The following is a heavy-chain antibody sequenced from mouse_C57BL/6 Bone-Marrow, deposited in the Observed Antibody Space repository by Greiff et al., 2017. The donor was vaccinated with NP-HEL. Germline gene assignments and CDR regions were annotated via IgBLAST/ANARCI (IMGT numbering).Heavy chain of an antibody. CDR3: ARDLLWSWFAY. J-gene: IGHJ3*01. CDR1: GYSITSGYY. Sequence: ESGPGLVKPSQSLSLTCSVTGYSITSGYYWNWIRQFPGNKLECMGFKSYDGSNNYNPSLKNRISFTRDTSTNQFFLKLNSITTEDTATYYCARDLLWSWFAYWGQGTLVTVSA. CDR2: KSYDGSN. V-gene: IGHV3-6*01. D-gene: IGHD2-1*01.